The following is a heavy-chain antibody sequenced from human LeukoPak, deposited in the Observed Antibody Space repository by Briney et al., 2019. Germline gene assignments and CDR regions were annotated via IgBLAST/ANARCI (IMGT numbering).Heavy chain of an antibody. V-gene: IGHV1-8*01. CDR3: ARGYFSGSYYYAIGWRTNWFDP. J-gene: IGHJ5*02. CDR2: RNASSGNT. Sequence: ASVTVSRKASVYSVTSYDINWVRQSIGQGLEWMGWRNASSGNTGNAQKFQGRVTMNTNTSFSPAYMELRSLRSEDTAVYYCARGYFSGSYYYAIGWRTNWFDPWGQGTLVTVSS. CDR1: VYSVTSYD. D-gene: IGHD3-10*01.